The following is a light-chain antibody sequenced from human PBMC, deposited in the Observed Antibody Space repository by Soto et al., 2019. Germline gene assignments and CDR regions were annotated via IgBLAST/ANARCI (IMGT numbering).Light chain of an antibody. J-gene: IGKJ1*01. CDR3: QQYGSSPVT. V-gene: IGKV3-20*01. CDR2: GAS. Sequence: EIVLTQSPGTLSLSPGERATLSCRASQSVSSSYLAWYQQKPGQAPRLLIYGASSRATGIPDRFSGSGSGTEFTLTISRLEPEDFAVYYCQQYGSSPVTFGQGTKVEIK. CDR1: QSVSSSY.